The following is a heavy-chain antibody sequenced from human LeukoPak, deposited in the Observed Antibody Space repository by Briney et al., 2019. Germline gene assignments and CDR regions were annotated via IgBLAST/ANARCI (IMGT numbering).Heavy chain of an antibody. J-gene: IGHJ5*02. D-gene: IGHD6-13*01. Sequence: SETLSLTCAVYGGSFSGYYWSWIRQPPGKGLEWIGEINHSGSTNYNPSLKSRVTISVDTSKNQFSLKLSSVTAADTAVYYCARGIQGIAAAGIFWFDPWGQGTLVTVSS. CDR3: ARGIQGIAAAGIFWFDP. CDR1: GGSFSGYY. CDR2: INHSGST. V-gene: IGHV4-34*01.